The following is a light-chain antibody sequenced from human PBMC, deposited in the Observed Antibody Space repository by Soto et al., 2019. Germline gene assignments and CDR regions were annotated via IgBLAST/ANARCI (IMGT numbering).Light chain of an antibody. J-gene: IGLJ2*01. CDR3: AAWDDSLSGRGVV. CDR2: SNN. Sequence: QSVLTQPSSASGTPGQRVTISCSGSSSNIGSNYVYWYQQLPGTAPKLLIYSNNQRPSGVPDRFSGSKSGTSASLAISGLRSEDEADYYCAAWDDSLSGRGVVFGGGTKLTVL. V-gene: IGLV1-47*02. CDR1: SSNIGSNY.